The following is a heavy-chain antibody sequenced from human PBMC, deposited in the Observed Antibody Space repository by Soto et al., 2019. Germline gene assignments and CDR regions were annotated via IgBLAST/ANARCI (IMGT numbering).Heavy chain of an antibody. D-gene: IGHD3-10*02. CDR2: ISYDGSNK. CDR1: GFTFSSYA. Sequence: GGSLRLSCAASGFTFSSYAMHWVRQAPGKGLEWVAVISYDGSNKYYADSVKGRFTISRDNSKNTLYLQMNSLRAEDTAVYYCARVVDCRYGICSFWFDSWGQGTLVTVSS. V-gene: IGHV3-30-3*01. CDR3: ARVVDCRYGICSFWFDS. J-gene: IGHJ5*01.